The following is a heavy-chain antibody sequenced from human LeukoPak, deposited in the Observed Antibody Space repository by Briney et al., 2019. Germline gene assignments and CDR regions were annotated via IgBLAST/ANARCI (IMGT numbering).Heavy chain of an antibody. J-gene: IGHJ4*02. D-gene: IGHD3-9*01. CDR1: GFTFTSYW. V-gene: IGHV3-74*01. CDR2: IYSDGTAT. CDR3: ARGNILTGYEY. Sequence: GGSLRLSCAASGFTFTSYWMHWVRQAPGKGLVWVSRIYSDGTATTYADSVKGRFTISRENAKNSLYLQMNSLRAGDTAVYYCARGNILTGYEYWGLGTLVTVSS.